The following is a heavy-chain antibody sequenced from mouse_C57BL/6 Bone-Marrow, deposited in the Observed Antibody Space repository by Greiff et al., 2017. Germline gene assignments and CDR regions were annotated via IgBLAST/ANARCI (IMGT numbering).Heavy chain of an antibody. CDR2: IYPGGGYT. V-gene: IGHV1-63*01. CDR1: GYTFTNYW. Sequence: QVHVKQSGAELVRPGTSVKMSCKASGYTFTNYWIGWAKQRPGHGLEWIGDIYPGGGYTNYNEKFKGKATLTADKSSSTAYMQFSSLTSEDSAIYYCAREDGYYLMDYWGQGTSVTVSS. J-gene: IGHJ4*01. D-gene: IGHD2-3*01. CDR3: AREDGYYLMDY.